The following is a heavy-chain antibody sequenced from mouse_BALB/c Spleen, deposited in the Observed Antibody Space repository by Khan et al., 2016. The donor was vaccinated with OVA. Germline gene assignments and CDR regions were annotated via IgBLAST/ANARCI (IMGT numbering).Heavy chain of an antibody. D-gene: IGHD1-3*01. Sequence: QVQLKQSGPGLVAPSQSLSITCTVSGFSLTSYGVHWVRQPPGKGLEWLGVIWAGGSKNYNSALMSRLGISKDNSTSQVFFKRNSLQTDDTAIYYGARLEDIWGQGTTLTGSS. V-gene: IGHV2-9*02. J-gene: IGHJ2*01. CDR3: ARLEDI. CDR2: IWAGGSK. CDR1: GFSLTSYG.